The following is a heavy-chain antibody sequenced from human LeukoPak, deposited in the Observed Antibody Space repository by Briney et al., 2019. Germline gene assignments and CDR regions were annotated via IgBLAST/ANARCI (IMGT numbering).Heavy chain of an antibody. J-gene: IGHJ3*02. Sequence: GGSLRLSCAASGFTFSSYGMSWVRQAPGKGLEWVSAISGSGGSTYYADSVKGRFTISRDNSKNSLYLQMNSLRTEDTALYYCAKAQGIAVAGREGDDAFDIWGQGTMVTVSS. D-gene: IGHD6-19*01. V-gene: IGHV3-23*01. CDR1: GFTFSSYG. CDR2: ISGSGGST. CDR3: AKAQGIAVAGREGDDAFDI.